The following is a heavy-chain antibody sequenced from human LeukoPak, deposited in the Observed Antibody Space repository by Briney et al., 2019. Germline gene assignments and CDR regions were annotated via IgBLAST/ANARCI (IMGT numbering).Heavy chain of an antibody. V-gene: IGHV4-34*01. CDR2: INHSGST. CDR3: ARGRGVVVPAATLGY. J-gene: IGHJ4*02. CDR1: GGSFSGYY. Sequence: SETLSLTCAVYGGSFSGYYWSWIRQPPGKGLEWIGEINHSGSTNYNPSLKSRATISVDTSKNQFSLKLSSVTAADTAVYYCARGRGVVVPAATLGYWGQGTLVTVSS. D-gene: IGHD2-2*01.